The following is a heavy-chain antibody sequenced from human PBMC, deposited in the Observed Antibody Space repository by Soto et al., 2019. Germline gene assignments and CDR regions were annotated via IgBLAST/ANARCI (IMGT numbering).Heavy chain of an antibody. CDR3: ARHANYGDYDFGY. CDR2: IYYSGST. J-gene: IGHJ4*02. Sequence: QLQLQESGPGLVKPSETLSLTCTVSGGSISSSSYYWGWIRQPPGKGLEWIGSIYYSGSTYYNPSLKSRVTISVDTSKNQFSLKLSSVTAADTAVYYCARHANYGDYDFGYWGQGTLVTVSS. V-gene: IGHV4-39*01. D-gene: IGHD4-17*01. CDR1: GGSISSSSYY.